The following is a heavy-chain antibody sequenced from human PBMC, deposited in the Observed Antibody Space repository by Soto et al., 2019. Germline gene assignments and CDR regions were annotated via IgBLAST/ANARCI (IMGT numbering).Heavy chain of an antibody. D-gene: IGHD1-26*01. CDR3: AADRKIVGTIGAFDF. CDR1: EKTLTELT. V-gene: IGHV1-24*01. Sequence: ALVKVDYKVPEKTLTELTIDWLRQAPGKGLEWMGRSAPEEGEPIYPQKFQGRVSMTEDPSTDTAYMELTSLRSEDTAVYFCAADRKIVGTIGAFDFWGQGTLVTVSS. CDR2: SAPEEGEP. J-gene: IGHJ4*02.